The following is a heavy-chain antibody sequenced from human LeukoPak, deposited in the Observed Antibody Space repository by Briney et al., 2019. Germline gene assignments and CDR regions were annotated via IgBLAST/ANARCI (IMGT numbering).Heavy chain of an antibody. V-gene: IGHV3-21*01. CDR3: ARLSIAVGXYXXX. CDR2: ISSSSSYI. CDR1: GFTFSSYS. Sequence: GGSLRLSCAASGFTFSSYSMNWVRQAPGKGLEWVSSISSSSSYIYYADSVKGRFTISRDNAKNSLYLQMNSLRAEDTAVYYCARLSIAVGXYXXXWGQXTLXT. D-gene: IGHD6-19*01. J-gene: IGHJ4*02.